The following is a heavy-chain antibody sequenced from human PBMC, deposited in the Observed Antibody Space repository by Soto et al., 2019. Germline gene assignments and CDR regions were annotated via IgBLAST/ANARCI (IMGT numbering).Heavy chain of an antibody. V-gene: IGHV5-10-1*01. CDR2: IDPSDSYT. Sequence: GESLQICCKGSGCSFTSYWNSWVRQMPGKGLEWMGRIDPSDSYTNYSPSFQGHVTISADKSISTAYLQWSSLKASDTAMYYCARKSRSWYGNYHCYGIDVPAQRTTDTGS. D-gene: IGHD6-13*01. J-gene: IGHJ6*02. CDR1: GCSFTSYW. CDR3: ARKSRSWYGNYHCYGIDV.